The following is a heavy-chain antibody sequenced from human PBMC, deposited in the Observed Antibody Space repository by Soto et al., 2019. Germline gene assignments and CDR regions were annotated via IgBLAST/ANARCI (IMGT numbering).Heavy chain of an antibody. J-gene: IGHJ4*02. CDR2: ISATNGNT. CDR1: GYTFTTYS. Sequence: QVQLVQSGAEVKKPGASVKVSCKASGYTFTTYSISWVRQAPGQGLEWLGWISATNGNTNYAEKFQGRVTMTTDSSTSTAYMELRSLRSDDTAVYYCARLGMTGIYYYWGQGTLVTVSS. D-gene: IGHD1-20*01. CDR3: ARLGMTGIYYY. V-gene: IGHV1-18*01.